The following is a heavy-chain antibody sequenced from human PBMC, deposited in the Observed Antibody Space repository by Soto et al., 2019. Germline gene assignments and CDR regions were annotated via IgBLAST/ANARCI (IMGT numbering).Heavy chain of an antibody. CDR2: IIPIFGTA. CDR1: GGTFSSYA. J-gene: IGHJ3*02. D-gene: IGHD3-22*01. V-gene: IGHV1-69*13. CDR3: ARDRGHYYDSSGYYSDAFDI. Sequence: SVKVSCKASGGTFSSYAISWVRQAPGQGLEWMGGIIPIFGTANYAQKFQGGVTITADESTSTAYMELSSLRSEDTAVYYCARDRGHYYDSSGYYSDAFDIWAQGTMVTVSS.